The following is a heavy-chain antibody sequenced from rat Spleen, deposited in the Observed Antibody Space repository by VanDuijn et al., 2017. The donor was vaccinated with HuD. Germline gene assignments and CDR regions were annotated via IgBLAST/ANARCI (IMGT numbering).Heavy chain of an antibody. Sequence: EVQLVESDGGLVQPGRSLKLSCAASGFTFSDYYMAWVRQAPTKGLEWVATISFDGTSTYYRDSVKGRFTISRDNAKSTLSLQMDSLRSEDTATYYCTRGTALDYWGQGVMVTVSS. CDR1: GFTFSDYY. CDR2: ISFDGTST. J-gene: IGHJ2*01. V-gene: IGHV5-29*01. CDR3: TRGTALDY.